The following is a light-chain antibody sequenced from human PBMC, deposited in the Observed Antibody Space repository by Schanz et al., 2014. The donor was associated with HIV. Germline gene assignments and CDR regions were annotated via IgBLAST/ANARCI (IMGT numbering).Light chain of an antibody. J-gene: IGLJ3*02. CDR2: EGT. Sequence: QSVLTQPPSASGSPGQSITISCTGTSSDIGAYNLISWYQQHPGKAPKFIIYEGTKRPSGISNRFSGSKSGNTASLTVSGLQADDEADYYCCSFGGTSPFGGGTKLTVL. CDR3: CSFGGTSP. V-gene: IGLV2-23*01. CDR1: SSDIGAYNL.